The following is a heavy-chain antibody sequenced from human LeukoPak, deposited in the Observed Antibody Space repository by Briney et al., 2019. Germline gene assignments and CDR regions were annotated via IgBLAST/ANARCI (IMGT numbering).Heavy chain of an antibody. Sequence: GGSLRLSCVASGFTFTNYAMNWVRQAPGKGLEWVSAINTHDGATQYADSVKGRFTISRDNSTNTVSLQMNSLRAEDTAVYYCAKGMNDSWSGHNYGMDFWGQGTTVTVSS. CDR1: GFTFTNYA. V-gene: IGHV3-23*01. J-gene: IGHJ6*02. CDR3: AKGMNDSWSGHNYGMDF. CDR2: INTHDGAT. D-gene: IGHD3-3*01.